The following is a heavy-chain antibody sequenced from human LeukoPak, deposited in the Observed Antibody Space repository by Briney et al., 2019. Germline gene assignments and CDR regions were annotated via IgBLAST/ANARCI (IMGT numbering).Heavy chain of an antibody. V-gene: IGHV1-2*02. CDR3: AKVGGIVVVPAASSDQGY. Sequence: EASVKVSCKASGYTFTGYYMHWVRQAPGQGLEWMGWINPNSGGTNYAQKFQGRVTMTRDTSISTAYMELSRLRSDDTAVYYCAKVGGIVVVPAASSDQGYWGQGTLVTVSS. D-gene: IGHD2-2*01. CDR2: INPNSGGT. CDR1: GYTFTGYY. J-gene: IGHJ4*02.